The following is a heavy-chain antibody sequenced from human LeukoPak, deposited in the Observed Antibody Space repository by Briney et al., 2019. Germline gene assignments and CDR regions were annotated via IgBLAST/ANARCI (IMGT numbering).Heavy chain of an antibody. Sequence: PSETLSLTCNVSGGSITSHSWNWIRQSPGKGLEWIGYTYYSGATNYSPSLKSRVTISVDTSKNQFSLKLSSVTAADTAVYSCARHSYRLPVAPGYFDHWGQGTLVTVSS. D-gene: IGHD2-2*01. CDR2: TYYSGAT. V-gene: IGHV4-59*08. CDR1: GGSITSHS. CDR3: ARHSYRLPVAPGYFDH. J-gene: IGHJ4*02.